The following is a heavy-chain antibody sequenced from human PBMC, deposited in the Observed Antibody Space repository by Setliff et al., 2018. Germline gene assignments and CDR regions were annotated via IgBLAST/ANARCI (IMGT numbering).Heavy chain of an antibody. J-gene: IGHJ3*02. CDR3: TRDFLGATASFDI. Sequence: ASVKVSCKASGFTLTSYPIHWVRQAPEQRLEWMGWINPDNGNRKYSQRFQGRVTITRDTSASTVFLELSTLRSEDTAVYYCTRDFLGATASFDIWGQGTMVTVSS. D-gene: IGHD3-3*01. CDR2: INPDNGNR. V-gene: IGHV1-3*01. CDR1: GFTLTSYP.